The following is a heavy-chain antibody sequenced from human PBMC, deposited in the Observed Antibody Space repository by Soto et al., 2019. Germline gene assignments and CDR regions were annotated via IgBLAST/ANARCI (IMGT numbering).Heavy chain of an antibody. D-gene: IGHD3-10*01. Sequence: QLQLQESGPGLVKPSETLSLTCTVSGGSISSSSYYWGWIRQPPGKGLEWIGSIYYSGSSYYNPSLKIRVTLSVDTSQNQFSLKLSSVTATDTAVYYCARHAYYGLGIYYNPFDYWCQGTLVTVSS. CDR1: GGSISSSSYY. J-gene: IGHJ4*02. CDR3: ARHAYYGLGIYYNPFDY. V-gene: IGHV4-39*01. CDR2: IYYSGSS.